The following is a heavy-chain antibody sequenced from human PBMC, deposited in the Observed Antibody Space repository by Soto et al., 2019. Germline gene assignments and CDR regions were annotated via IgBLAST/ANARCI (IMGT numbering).Heavy chain of an antibody. CDR3: ARGVRAGVDF. J-gene: IGHJ4*02. Sequence: QVQLVQSRAEVKEPGASVKVSCKASGYTFTSLHINWIRQATGQGPEWMGWMSPSSGNADFAQQFRGRVTMTRDISKSTAYMELSSLRSEDTAVYYCARGVRAGVDFWGQGTLVTVSS. D-gene: IGHD6-13*01. CDR2: MSPSSGNA. CDR1: GYTFTSLH. V-gene: IGHV1-8*01.